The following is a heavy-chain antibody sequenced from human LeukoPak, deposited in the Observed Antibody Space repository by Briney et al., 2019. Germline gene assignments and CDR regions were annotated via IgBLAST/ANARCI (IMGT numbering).Heavy chain of an antibody. J-gene: IGHJ4*02. D-gene: IGHD6-13*01. V-gene: IGHV3-33*08. CDR2: IWYDGTYK. CDR3: ARDRAVGNYFDY. CDR1: GFTLNTYA. Sequence: GGSLRLSCAASGFTLNTYAMSWVRQAPGKGLEWVALIWYDGTYKYYVDSVKGRFTISRDNSKSTLYLQMNSLRAEDTAVYYCARDRAVGNYFDYWGQGTLVTVSS.